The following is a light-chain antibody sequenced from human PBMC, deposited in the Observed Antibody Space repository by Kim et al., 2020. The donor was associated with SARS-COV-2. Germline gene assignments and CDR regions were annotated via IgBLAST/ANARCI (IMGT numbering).Light chain of an antibody. V-gene: IGLV3-19*01. CDR2: GKN. CDR3: NSRDSSGNYWV. Sequence: SSELTQDPAVSVALGQTVRITCQGDSLRSYYASWYQQKPGQAPVLVIYGKNNRPSGIPDRFSGSSSGNTASFTITGAQAEDEADYYCNSRDSSGNYWVCG. J-gene: IGLJ3*02. CDR1: SLRSYY.